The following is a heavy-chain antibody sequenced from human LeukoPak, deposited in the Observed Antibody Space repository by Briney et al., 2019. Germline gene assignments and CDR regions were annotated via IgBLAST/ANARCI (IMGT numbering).Heavy chain of an antibody. CDR1: GYTFTSYG. Sequence: ASVNVSCKATGYTFTSYGISWVRQAPGQGLEWMGWISSNSDNRNYAQKLQGRVTMTTDTSTSTAYMELRSLRSDDTALYFCARDWGSIKVIADYWGQGTLVTVSS. V-gene: IGHV1-18*01. CDR2: ISSNSDNR. CDR3: ARDWGSIKVIADY. D-gene: IGHD7-27*01. J-gene: IGHJ4*02.